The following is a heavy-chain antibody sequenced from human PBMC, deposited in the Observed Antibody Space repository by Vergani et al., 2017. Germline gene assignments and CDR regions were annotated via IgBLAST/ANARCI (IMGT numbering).Heavy chain of an antibody. CDR3: AAVWYSSGGGDY. D-gene: IGHD6-19*01. V-gene: IGHV1-58*02. CDR2: IVVGSGNT. J-gene: IGHJ4*02. Sequence: QMQLVQSGPEVKKPGTSVKVSCKASGFTFTSSAMQWARQARGQRLEWIGWIVVGSGNTNYAQKFQERVTITRDMSTSTAYMELSSLRSEDTAVYYCAAVWYSSGGGDYWGQGTLVTVSS. CDR1: GFTFTSSA.